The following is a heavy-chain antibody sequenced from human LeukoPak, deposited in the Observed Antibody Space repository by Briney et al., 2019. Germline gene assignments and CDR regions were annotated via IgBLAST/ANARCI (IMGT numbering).Heavy chain of an antibody. CDR2: IKQDGSKK. Sequence: PGGSLRLSCVASGFPFSSYWMTWVRQAPGKGLEWVANIKQDGSKKSYVDSVKGRFTISRDNAKNSLYLQMNSLRAEDTAVYYCARGGRFCSSTSCYGGYWFDPWGQGTLVTVSS. CDR3: ARGGRFCSSTSCYGGYWFDP. CDR1: GFPFSSYW. V-gene: IGHV3-7*01. D-gene: IGHD2-2*01. J-gene: IGHJ5*02.